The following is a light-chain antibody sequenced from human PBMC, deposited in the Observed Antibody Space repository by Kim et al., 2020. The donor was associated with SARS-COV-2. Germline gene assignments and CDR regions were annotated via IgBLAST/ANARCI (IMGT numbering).Light chain of an antibody. CDR1: QSVGSD. J-gene: IGKJ1*01. CDR3: QQYNDRPPWT. V-gene: IGKV3-15*01. Sequence: EKVMTQSPATLSVSLGERVTLSCRASQSVGSDLAWYQQKPGQAPRLLIYGASTRATGIPARFSGSGSGTAFTLTISSLQSEDVAIYHCQQYNDRPPWTFGQGTKLEIK. CDR2: GAS.